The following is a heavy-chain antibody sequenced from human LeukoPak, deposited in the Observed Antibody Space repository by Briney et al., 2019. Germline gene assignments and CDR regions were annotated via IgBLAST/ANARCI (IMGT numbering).Heavy chain of an antibody. J-gene: IGHJ4*02. Sequence: SETLSLTCTVSGDSINSLDLWSWVRQPPGKGLEWIGEMYLSGTTHSNPSVKSRVTISIDKSKNQFFLNLSSVTAADTALYYCARDIPGSSGSLGYWGQGTLVTVSS. CDR2: MYLSGTT. CDR3: ARDIPGSSGSLGY. V-gene: IGHV4-4*02. CDR1: GDSINSLDL. D-gene: IGHD6-19*01.